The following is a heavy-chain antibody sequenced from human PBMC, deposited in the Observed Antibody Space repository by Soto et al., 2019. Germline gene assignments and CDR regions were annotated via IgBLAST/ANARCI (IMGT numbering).Heavy chain of an antibody. J-gene: IGHJ4*02. V-gene: IGHV4-59*01. D-gene: IGHD3-9*01. Sequence: PSETLSLTYTVSGGSISSYYWSWIRQPPGKVLQWIGYMHYTGFSHYNPSLKSRLTISVDRSRNQFTLQLTSVTVADAAVYYCATSYGNDWYTYWGQGSQVTVSS. CDR1: GGSISSYY. CDR3: ATSYGNDWYTY. CDR2: MHYTGFS.